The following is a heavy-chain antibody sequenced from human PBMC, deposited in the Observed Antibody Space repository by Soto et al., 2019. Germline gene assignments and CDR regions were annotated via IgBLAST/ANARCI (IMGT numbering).Heavy chain of an antibody. V-gene: IGHV5-51*01. D-gene: IGHD3-10*01. Sequence: PGESLKISCQGSGYSFTTYWIGWVCQMPGKGLEWMAVIYPGDSDARYNPSFQGQVTISADKSIGTAYLQWSSLKASDTAMYYCARLYHYGSGTLDYFDYWGQGTLVTVSS. CDR1: GYSFTTYW. J-gene: IGHJ4*02. CDR3: ARLYHYGSGTLDYFDY. CDR2: IYPGDSDA.